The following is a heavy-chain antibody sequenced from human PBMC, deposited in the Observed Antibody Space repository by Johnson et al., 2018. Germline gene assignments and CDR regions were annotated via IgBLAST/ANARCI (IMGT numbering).Heavy chain of an antibody. D-gene: IGHD4-17*01. V-gene: IGHV3-53*01. CDR3: ARVGNGASATKFYYFYYGMDV. J-gene: IGHJ6*02. Sequence: VQLVESGGGLIQPGGTLRLSCAASGLTVSNSYMTWVRQAPGKGLEWVSILYSDGSTKYADSVKGRFTISRDNTKNTLNLQMNSRRAEERAVYYGARVGNGASATKFYYFYYGMDVWGQGTTLTVSS. CDR2: LYSDGST. CDR1: GLTVSNSY.